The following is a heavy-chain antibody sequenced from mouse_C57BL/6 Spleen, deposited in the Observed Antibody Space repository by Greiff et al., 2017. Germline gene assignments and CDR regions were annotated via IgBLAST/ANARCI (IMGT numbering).Heavy chain of an antibody. Sequence: VQLQQPGAELVRPGTSVKLSCKASGYTFTSYWMHWVKQRPGQGLEWIGVIDPSDSYTNYNQKFKGKATLTVDTSSSTAYMQLSSLTSEDSAVYYCAREIRCFDYWGQGTTLTVSS. CDR3: AREIRCFDY. J-gene: IGHJ2*01. CDR2: IDPSDSYT. V-gene: IGHV1-59*01. CDR1: GYTFTSYW.